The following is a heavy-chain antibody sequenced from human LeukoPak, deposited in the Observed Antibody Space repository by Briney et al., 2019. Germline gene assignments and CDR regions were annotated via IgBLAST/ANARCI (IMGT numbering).Heavy chain of an antibody. CDR1: GGSIGSYY. J-gene: IGHJ6*02. CDR2: IYNSVRT. D-gene: IGHD5-12*01. V-gene: IGHV4-59*01. CDR3: VRDLVATIDHYYYGMDV. Sequence: ASETLSLTCIVSGGSIGSYYWSWIRQPPGKGLEWIGYIYNSVRTNYNPSLKSRVTISVDTSKNQLSLKLSSVTAADTAVYFCVRDLVATIDHYYYGMDVWGQGTTVTVSS.